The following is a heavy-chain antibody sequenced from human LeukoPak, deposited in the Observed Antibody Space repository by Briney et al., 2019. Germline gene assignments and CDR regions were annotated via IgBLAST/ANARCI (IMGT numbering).Heavy chain of an antibody. CDR2: ISHSGST. J-gene: IGHJ5*02. CDR1: GYSISNGYY. V-gene: IGHV4-38-2*01. CDR3: ARVYDYGSGSYYYGFDP. Sequence: SETLSLTCAVSGYSISNGYYWGWIRQPPGKGLEWIGSISHSGSTYFNPSLKIRVTISVDTSKNQFSLKLSSVTAADTAVYYCARVYDYGSGSYYYGFDPWGQGTMVTVSS. D-gene: IGHD3-10*01.